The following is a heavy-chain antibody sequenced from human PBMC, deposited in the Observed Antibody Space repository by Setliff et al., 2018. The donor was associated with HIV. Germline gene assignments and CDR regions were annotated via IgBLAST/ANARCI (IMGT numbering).Heavy chain of an antibody. CDR1: GGSISSGDYY. CDR3: ARDRSSGWSKDWFDT. D-gene: IGHD6-19*01. CDR2: IYDSEST. V-gene: IGHV4-30-4*08. J-gene: IGHJ5*02. Sequence: PSETLSLTCTVSGGSISSGDYYWSWIRQPPGKGLEWIGNIYDSESTYYNPSLKSRVTISVDTSKNHFSLKLNSVTAADTAVYYCARDRSSGWSKDWFDTWGQGILVTVSS.